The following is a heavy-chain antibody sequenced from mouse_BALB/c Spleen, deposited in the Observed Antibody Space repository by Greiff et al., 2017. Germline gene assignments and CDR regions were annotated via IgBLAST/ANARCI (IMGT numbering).Heavy chain of an antibody. Sequence: EVKLMESGGGLVKPGGSLKLSCAASGFAFSSYDMSWVRQTPEKRLEWVAYISSGGGSTYYPDTVKGRFTISRDNAKNTLYLQMSSLKSEDTAMYYCARRDYEDAYWGQGTLVTVSA. CDR2: ISSGGGST. CDR3: ARRDYEDAY. J-gene: IGHJ3*01. D-gene: IGHD2-4*01. CDR1: GFAFSSYD. V-gene: IGHV5-12-1*01.